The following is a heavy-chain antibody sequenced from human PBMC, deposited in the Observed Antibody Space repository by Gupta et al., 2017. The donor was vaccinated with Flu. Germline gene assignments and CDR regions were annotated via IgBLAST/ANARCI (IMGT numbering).Heavy chain of an antibody. CDR2: SNYRGSA. V-gene: IGHV4-4*02. J-gene: IGHJ4*02. CDR3: ARGSDYNWNY. CDR1: ISSSVW. D-gene: IGHD1-20*01. Sequence: ISSSVWWSWVRQPPGKGLEWIGESNYRGSAYYQPSLQSRVTISIDKSKNQFSLKLSSVTAADTAVYYCARGSDYNWNYGGQGTLVTVSS.